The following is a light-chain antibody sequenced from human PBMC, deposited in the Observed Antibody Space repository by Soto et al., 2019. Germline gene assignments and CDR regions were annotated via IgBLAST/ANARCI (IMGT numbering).Light chain of an antibody. V-gene: IGKV1-5*03. CDR2: KAS. Sequence: DNQMTQSPSSLSASVGDRVTVTCRASQSFNTWLAWYQQKPGKAPNLLIYKASSLASGVPSRFSGSGSGTEFTLTISSLQPDDLATYYCQQYNSFPWTFGQGTKVDIK. CDR3: QQYNSFPWT. CDR1: QSFNTW. J-gene: IGKJ1*01.